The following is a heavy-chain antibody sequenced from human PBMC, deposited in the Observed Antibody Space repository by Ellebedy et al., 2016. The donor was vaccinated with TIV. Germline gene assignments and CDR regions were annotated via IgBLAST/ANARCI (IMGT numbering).Heavy chain of an antibody. CDR2: IKHDGSVR. Sequence: GESLKISCEASGFTFSSHWMSWVRQAPGKGLEWVANIKHDGSVRFYVDSVKGRFTISRDNAKNSLFLEMNSLRDEDTAVYYCLCDSLYTFDNWGQGTLVSVSS. D-gene: IGHD2-15*01. CDR3: LCDSLYTFDN. J-gene: IGHJ4*02. V-gene: IGHV3-7*01. CDR1: GFTFSSHW.